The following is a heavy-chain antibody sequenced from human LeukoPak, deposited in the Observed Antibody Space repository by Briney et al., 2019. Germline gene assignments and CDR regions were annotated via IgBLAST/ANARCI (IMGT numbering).Heavy chain of an antibody. J-gene: IGHJ4*02. CDR2: IYSGGST. D-gene: IGHD3-16*02. V-gene: IGHV3-66*01. Sequence: GGSLGLSCAASGFTVSTNYMSWVRQAPGKGLEWASTIYSGGSTHYADSVQGRFTISRNNSENTLYLQMNSLRAEDTAVYYCARGYHDYWGQGTLVTVSS. CDR3: ARGYHDY. CDR1: GFTVSTNY.